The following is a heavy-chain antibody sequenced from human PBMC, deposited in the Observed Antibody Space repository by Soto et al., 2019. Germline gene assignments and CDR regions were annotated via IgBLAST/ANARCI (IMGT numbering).Heavy chain of an antibody. J-gene: IGHJ6*02. CDR3: ARSHGSSTSLQIYYYYYYGMDV. CDR2: IIPISGTA. D-gene: IGHD2-2*01. CDR1: GGTFSSYA. V-gene: IGHV1-69*01. Sequence: QVQLVQSGAEVKKPGSSVKVSCEASGGTFSSYAISWVRQAPGQGLEWMGGIIPISGTANYAQKFQGRVTITADESTSTVYMELTSQRSEDTAVYYCARSHGSSTSLQIYYYYYYGMDVWGQGTTVTVSS.